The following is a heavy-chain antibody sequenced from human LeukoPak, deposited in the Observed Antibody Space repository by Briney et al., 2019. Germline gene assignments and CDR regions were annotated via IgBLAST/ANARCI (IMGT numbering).Heavy chain of an antibody. D-gene: IGHD3-22*01. CDR2: IKQDGSEK. CDR1: AFTFSSYW. J-gene: IGHJ5*02. Sequence: GGSLRLSCAASAFTFSSYWMSWVRQAPGKGLEWVANIKQDGSEKYYVDSVKGRFTISRDNAKNSLYLQMNSLRAEDTAVYYCARCDYDSSGYYQFDPWGQGTLVTVSS. CDR3: ARCDYDSSGYYQFDP. V-gene: IGHV3-7*01.